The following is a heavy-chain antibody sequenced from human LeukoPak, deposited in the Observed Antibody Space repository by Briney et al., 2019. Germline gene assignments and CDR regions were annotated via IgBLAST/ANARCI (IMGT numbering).Heavy chain of an antibody. CDR2: MNLKSGGS. D-gene: IGHD2-2*01. CDR3: ARFYCSISDRYGQTNWFDP. Sequence: ASVNVSCKAAGYTFTRYYLHWLGQAPGQEPGWMGWMNLKSGGSNYETKFEGSVTMTRDTSITTDYMELHRLTSDDTAVYYCARFYCSISDRYGQTNWFDPWGQGTLVTVSS. V-gene: IGHV1-2*02. J-gene: IGHJ5*02. CDR1: GYTFTRYY.